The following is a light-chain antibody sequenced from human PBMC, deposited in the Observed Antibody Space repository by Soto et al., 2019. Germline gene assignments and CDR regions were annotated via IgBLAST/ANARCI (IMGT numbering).Light chain of an antibody. V-gene: IGLV1-40*01. CDR2: GNR. CDR3: QAYDYSLTAFV. J-gene: IGLJ3*02. CDR1: NSNLGAGYD. Sequence: QSVLTQPPSVSGAPGQRVNISCSGNNSNLGAGYDVHWYQQLPGAAPKLVVFGNRNRPSGVPERFSGSKSGTSASLAITGLQAEDEADYYCQAYDYSLTAFVFGGGTQLTVL.